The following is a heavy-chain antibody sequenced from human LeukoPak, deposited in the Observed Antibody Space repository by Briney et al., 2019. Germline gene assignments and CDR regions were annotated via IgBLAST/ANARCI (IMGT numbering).Heavy chain of an antibody. D-gene: IGHD3-10*01. CDR2: ISSGSSYI. V-gene: IGHV3-21*01. CDR3: ARAYGSGSYYRGSDS. CDR1: GFTFSTYS. J-gene: IGHJ4*02. Sequence: GGSLILSCAASGFTFSTYSMNWVRQAPGKGLEWVSSISSGSSYIYYADSVKGRFTISRDNAKNSLYLQMNSLRAEDTAVYYCARAYGSGSYYRGSDSWGQGTLVTVSS.